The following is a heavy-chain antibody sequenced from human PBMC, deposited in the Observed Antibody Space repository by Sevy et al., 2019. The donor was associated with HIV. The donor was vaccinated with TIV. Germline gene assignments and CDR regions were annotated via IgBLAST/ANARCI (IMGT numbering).Heavy chain of an antibody. CDR2: ISSSANDI. V-gene: IGHV3-48*03. CDR1: GFTFTTYD. Sequence: GGSLRLSCAASGFTFTTYDMTWVRQAPGKGLEWISYISSSANDIKYADSVKGRFTISRDNARNSLYLQMSSLRADDTAVYYCARDHVKDGKGGDYYYHAMDVWGRGTTVTVSS. D-gene: IGHD3-16*01. CDR3: ARDHVKDGKGGDYYYHAMDV. J-gene: IGHJ6*02.